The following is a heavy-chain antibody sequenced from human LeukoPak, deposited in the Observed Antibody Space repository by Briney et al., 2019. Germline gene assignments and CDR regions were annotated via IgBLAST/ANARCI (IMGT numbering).Heavy chain of an antibody. J-gene: IGHJ4*02. CDR2: IRNKAADYST. V-gene: IGHV3-72*01. CDR3: VRVRHGDSFDF. Sequence: PGGSLRLSCEASGFTFSSLYMDWVRQAPGKGLECVGRIRNKAADYSTDYASSVKGRFTISRDDSRNSLYLQMSSLKSEDTALYYCVRVRHGDSFDFWGQGTLVTVSS. CDR1: GFTFSSLY. D-gene: IGHD4-17*01.